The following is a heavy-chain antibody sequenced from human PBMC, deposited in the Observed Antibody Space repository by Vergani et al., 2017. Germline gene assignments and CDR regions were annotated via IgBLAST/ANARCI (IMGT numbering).Heavy chain of an antibody. Sequence: QVQLQESGPGLVKPSETLTLTCTVSGGSISSGDYYWSWIRQPPGKGLEWIGYIYYSGSTYYNPSLKSRVTISVDTSKNQFSLKLSSVTAADTAVYYCARDXAHYGSGADYYFDYWGQGTLVTVSS. D-gene: IGHD3-10*01. CDR1: GGSISSGDYY. CDR2: IYYSGST. J-gene: IGHJ4*02. CDR3: ARDXAHYGSGADYYFDY. V-gene: IGHV4-30-4*08.